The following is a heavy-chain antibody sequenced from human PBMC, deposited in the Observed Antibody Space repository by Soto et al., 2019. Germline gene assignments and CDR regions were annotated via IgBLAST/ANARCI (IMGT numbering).Heavy chain of an antibody. CDR3: AKDTERDACYEDY. CDR1: GFSFSSYS. Sequence: GSTLILSCIASGFSFSSYSMSWVRQAPGKGLEWVSVISVSDGSTYYADSVKGRFTISRDNSTNTLYLQMNSLSAEDTAVYYCAKDTERDACYEDYWGQGSLVTVAS. V-gene: IGHV3-23*01. J-gene: IGHJ4*02. CDR2: ISVSDGST. D-gene: IGHD3-3*01.